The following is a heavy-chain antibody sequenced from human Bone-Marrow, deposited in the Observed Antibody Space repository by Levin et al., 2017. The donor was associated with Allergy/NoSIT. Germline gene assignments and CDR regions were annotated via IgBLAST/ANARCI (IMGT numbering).Heavy chain of an antibody. CDR2: IWYDGSNK. D-gene: IGHD3-10*01. V-gene: IGHV3-33*01. J-gene: IGHJ3*02. Sequence: PAGGSLRLSCAASGFTFSSYGMHWVRQAPGKGLEWVAVIWYDGSNKYYADSVKGRFTISRDNSKNTLYLQMNSLRAEDTAVYYCAREGITMVRGADDRAFDIWGQGTMVTVSS. CDR1: GFTFSSYG. CDR3: AREGITMVRGADDRAFDI.